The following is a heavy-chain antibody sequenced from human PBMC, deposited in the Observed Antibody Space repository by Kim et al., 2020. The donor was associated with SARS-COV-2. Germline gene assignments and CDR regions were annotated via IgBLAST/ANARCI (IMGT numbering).Heavy chain of an antibody. J-gene: IGHJ4*02. CDR3: ATYSTGWYVTDY. V-gene: IGHV1-69*13. CDR2: IIPIFGKV. D-gene: IGHD6-19*01. CDR1: GGTFSNYA. Sequence: SVKVSCKASGGTFSNYAISWVRQAPGQGLEWMGGIIPIFGKVNYAQKFQGRVTITADESTSTAYMVLSSLRSEDTAVYYCATYSTGWYVTDYWGQGTLVTVSS.